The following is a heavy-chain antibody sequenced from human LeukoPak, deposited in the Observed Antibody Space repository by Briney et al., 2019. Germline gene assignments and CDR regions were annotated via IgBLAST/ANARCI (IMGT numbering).Heavy chain of an antibody. J-gene: IGHJ4*02. Sequence: SETLSLTCTVSGGSISTDDYSWSWIRQPPGKGLEWIGYIYFGGSAYYNPSLESRVTISIGTSKNQFSLKLNSVTAADTAVYYCARDGGGNRNFDYWGQGTLVTVSS. CDR2: IYFGGSA. D-gene: IGHD4-23*01. V-gene: IGHV4-30-4*08. CDR1: GGSISTDDYS. CDR3: ARDGGGNRNFDY.